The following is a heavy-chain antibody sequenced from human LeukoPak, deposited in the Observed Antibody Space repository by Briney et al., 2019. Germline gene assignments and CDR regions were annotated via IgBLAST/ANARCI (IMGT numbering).Heavy chain of an antibody. CDR2: MNPNNGNT. V-gene: IGHV1-8*01. CDR3: VRDGEGAAISVNYWFDP. D-gene: IGHD2-2*02. Sequence: ASVKVSCKAFGFTFTGYDINWVRQASGQGLEWMGWMNPNNGNTGYAQKFQGRVTMTRNTSISTAYMELRGLRSEDTAVYYCVRDGEGAAISVNYWFDPWGQGTLVTVSS. CDR1: GFTFTGYD. J-gene: IGHJ5*02.